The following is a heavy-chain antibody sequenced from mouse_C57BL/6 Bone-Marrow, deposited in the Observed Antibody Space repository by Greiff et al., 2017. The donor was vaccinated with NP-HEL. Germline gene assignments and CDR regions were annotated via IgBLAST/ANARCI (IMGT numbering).Heavy chain of an antibody. CDR2: IYPGDGDT. J-gene: IGHJ4*01. CDR3: ARGRRNYYGYLYAMDY. CDR1: GYAFSSYW. Sequence: QVQLQQSGAELVKPGASVKISCKASGYAFSSYWMNWVKQRPGKGLEWIGQIYPGDGDTNYNGKFKGKATLTADKSSSTAYMQLSSLTSEDSAVYFCARGRRNYYGYLYAMDYWGQGTSVTVSS. V-gene: IGHV1-80*01. D-gene: IGHD2-2*01.